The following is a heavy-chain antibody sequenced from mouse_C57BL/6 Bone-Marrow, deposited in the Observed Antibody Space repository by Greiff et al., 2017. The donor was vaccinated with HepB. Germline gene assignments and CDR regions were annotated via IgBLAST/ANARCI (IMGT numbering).Heavy chain of an antibody. CDR3: ARGDWYFDV. Sequence: VQLQQSGPELVKPGASVKISCKASGYTFTDYYMNWVKQSHGKSLEWFGDINPNNGGTSYNQKFKGKATLTVDKSSSTAYMELRSLTSEDSAVYYCARGDWYFDVWGTETTVTVSS. CDR2: INPNNGGT. J-gene: IGHJ1*03. V-gene: IGHV1-26*01. CDR1: GYTFTDYY.